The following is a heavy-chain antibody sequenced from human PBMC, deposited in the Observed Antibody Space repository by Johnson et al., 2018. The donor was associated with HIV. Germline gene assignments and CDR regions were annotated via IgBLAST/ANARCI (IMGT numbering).Heavy chain of an antibody. CDR1: GFTFSSYA. Sequence: VQLVESGGGLVKPGGSLRLSCAASGFTFSSYAMSWVRQAPGKGLEWVSAISGSGGSTYYADSVKGLFTISRDHSKNTLYLQMISLRAEDTAVYYCASPYEWGTGAFDIWGQVTMVTVSS. CDR2: ISGSGGST. J-gene: IGHJ3*02. V-gene: IGHV3-23*04. CDR3: ASPYEWGTGAFDI. D-gene: IGHD7-27*01.